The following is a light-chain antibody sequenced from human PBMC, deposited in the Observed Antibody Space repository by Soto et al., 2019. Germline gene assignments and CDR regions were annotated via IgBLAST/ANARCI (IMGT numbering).Light chain of an antibody. J-gene: IGLJ1*01. Sequence: QLVLTQAPSASGTPGQRVTISCSGSSSNVGSLSVDWYQHLPGTAPKLLIHSNYQRPSGVPDRFSGSKSGTSASLTISGLQAEDEADYYCSSYTSSSTYVFGTGTKVTVL. CDR1: SSNVGSLS. V-gene: IGLV1-44*01. CDR3: SSYTSSSTYV. CDR2: SNY.